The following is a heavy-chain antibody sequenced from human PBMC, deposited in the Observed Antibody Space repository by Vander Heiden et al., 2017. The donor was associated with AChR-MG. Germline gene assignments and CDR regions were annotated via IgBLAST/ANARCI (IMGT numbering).Heavy chain of an antibody. V-gene: IGHV3-23*01. CDR1: GFTFSSYA. J-gene: IGHJ4*02. D-gene: IGHD1-26*01. CDR2: ISGSGGST. CDR3: AKGGGSKSFDY. Sequence: EVQRWESGGGLVQSGGSLRLSCAASGFTFSSYAMNWVRQAPGKGLEWVSGISGSGGSTYYADSVKGRFTISRDNSKNTLYLQMNSLRAEDTAVYYCAKGGGSKSFDYWGQGTLVTVSS.